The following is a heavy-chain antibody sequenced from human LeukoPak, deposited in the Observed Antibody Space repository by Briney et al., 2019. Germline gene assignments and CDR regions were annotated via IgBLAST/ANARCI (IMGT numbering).Heavy chain of an antibody. CDR1: GCTFTGYY. CDR2: INPNSGGT. CDR3: ASARGYCSSTTCSLDDALDI. V-gene: IGHV1-2*02. D-gene: IGHD2-2*01. J-gene: IGHJ3*02. Sequence: AASVKVSCKASGCTFTGYYMHWVRQAPGQGLEWMGWINPNSGGTNYAQKFQGRVTMTRDTSISTAYMELSRLRSDDTAVYYCASARGYCSSTTCSLDDALDIWGQGTMVTVSS.